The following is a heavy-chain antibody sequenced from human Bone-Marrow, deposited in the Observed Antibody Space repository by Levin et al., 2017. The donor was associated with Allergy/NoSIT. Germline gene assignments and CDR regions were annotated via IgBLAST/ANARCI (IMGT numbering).Heavy chain of an antibody. D-gene: IGHD3-10*01. CDR1: GASVTSATHY. Sequence: SQTLSLTCSVSGASVTSATHYWAWIRQAPGKGLEWIATINFRGSTLYDPSLKSRVTISLDTSKSRFSLKLTSVTAADTSLYYCASLGGSGSFSYHYFAFWGQGTLVTVSS. J-gene: IGHJ4*02. CDR2: INFRGST. V-gene: IGHV4-39*01. CDR3: ASLGGSGSFSYHYFAF.